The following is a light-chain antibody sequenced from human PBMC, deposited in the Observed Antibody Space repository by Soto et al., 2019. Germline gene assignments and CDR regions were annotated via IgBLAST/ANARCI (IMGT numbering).Light chain of an antibody. J-gene: IGLJ2*01. Sequence: QSALTQPRSVSGSPGQSVTISCTGTSSDAGGGSHVSWYQQNPDKAPILMIFGVSQRPSGVPDRFSGSKSGNTASLTISGLHAEDEAEYYCCSHEGTDTVVFGGGTKLTVL. CDR2: GVS. V-gene: IGLV2-11*01. CDR3: CSHEGTDTVV. CDR1: SSDAGGGSH.